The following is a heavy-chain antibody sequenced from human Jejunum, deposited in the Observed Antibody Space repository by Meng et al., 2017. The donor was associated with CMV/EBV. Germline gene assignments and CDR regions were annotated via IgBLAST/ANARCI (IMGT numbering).Heavy chain of an antibody. CDR2: ISAYNGNT. J-gene: IGHJ4*02. D-gene: IGHD4-23*01. Sequence: KASGYTFTTYGFSWVRQAPGQGLEWMGWISAYNGNTNYAQKFQGRVTMTTDTSTTTAYMELRNLKSDDTAVYYCARVLLGYGGNPACWGQGTLVTVSS. CDR1: GYTFTTYG. CDR3: ARVLLGYGGNPAC. V-gene: IGHV1-18*01.